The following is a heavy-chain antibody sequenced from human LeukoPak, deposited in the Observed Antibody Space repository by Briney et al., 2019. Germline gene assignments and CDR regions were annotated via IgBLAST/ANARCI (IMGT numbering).Heavy chain of an antibody. CDR2: INPNSGGT. V-gene: IGHV1-2*02. CDR3: ARDIGSGWYHWFDP. Sequence: ASVKVSCKASGYTFTGYYMHWVRQAPGQGLEWMGWINPNSGGTNYAQKFQGRVTMTRDTSISTAYMELSRLRSDDTAVYYCARDIGSGWYHWFDPWGQGTLVTVSS. J-gene: IGHJ5*02. CDR1: GYTFTGYY. D-gene: IGHD6-19*01.